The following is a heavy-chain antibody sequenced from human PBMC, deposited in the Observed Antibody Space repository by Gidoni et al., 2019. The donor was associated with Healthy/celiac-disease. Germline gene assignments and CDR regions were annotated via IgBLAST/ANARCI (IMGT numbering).Heavy chain of an antibody. CDR2: INPNSGGT. Sequence: QVQLVQSGAEGKKPGASVKVSCTASGYTLTGYYMHWVRQAPGQGLGWMGWINPNSGGTNYAQKFQGRVTMIRDTSISTAYMELSRLRSDDTAVYYCAREDDYGDYSFDYWGQGTLVTVST. D-gene: IGHD4-17*01. V-gene: IGHV1-2*02. J-gene: IGHJ4*02. CDR3: AREDDYGDYSFDY. CDR1: GYTLTGYY.